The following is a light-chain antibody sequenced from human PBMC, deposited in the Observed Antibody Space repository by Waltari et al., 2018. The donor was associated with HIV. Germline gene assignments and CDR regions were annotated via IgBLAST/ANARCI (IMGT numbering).Light chain of an antibody. CDR2: SNN. V-gene: IGLV1-44*01. CDR3: AAWDDSLNRV. Sequence: QSVLTQPPSASGTTGQRVTLSCSGSSSNIGRNTVNWYQQLPGTAPKLLIYSNNQRPSGVPDRFSGSKSGTSASLAISGLQSEDEADYYCAAWDDSLNRVFGTGTKVTVL. J-gene: IGLJ1*01. CDR1: SSNIGRNT.